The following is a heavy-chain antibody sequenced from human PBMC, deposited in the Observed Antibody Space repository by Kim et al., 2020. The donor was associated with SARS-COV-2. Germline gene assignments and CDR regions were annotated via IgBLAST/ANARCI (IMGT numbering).Heavy chain of an antibody. D-gene: IGHD3-3*01. CDR2: LRGSGGAT. CDR1: GFTLGIHV. V-gene: IGHV3-23*01. J-gene: IGHJ4*01. CDR3: AKQGVAAMTPFDS. Sequence: GGSLRLSCEVSGFTLGIHVMTWVRQTPGKGLEWVSTLRGSGGATYYADSVQGRFSVSRDNSKNTLYLQMNSLRADDTAVYYCAKQGVAAMTPFDSWGHGT.